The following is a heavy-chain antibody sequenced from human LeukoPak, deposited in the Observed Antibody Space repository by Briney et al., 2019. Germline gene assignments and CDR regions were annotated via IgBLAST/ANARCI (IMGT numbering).Heavy chain of an antibody. CDR2: IIPILGIA. V-gene: IGHV1-69*04. CDR1: GGTXSSYA. D-gene: IGHD3-22*01. CDR3: AREGRIPGYDSSGYYPRTDY. J-gene: IGHJ4*02. Sequence: GSSVKVSCKASGGTXSSYAISWVRQAPGQGLEWMGRIIPILGIANYAQKFQGRVTITADKSTSTAYMELSSLRSEDTAVYYCAREGRIPGYDSSGYYPRTDYWGQGTLVTVSS.